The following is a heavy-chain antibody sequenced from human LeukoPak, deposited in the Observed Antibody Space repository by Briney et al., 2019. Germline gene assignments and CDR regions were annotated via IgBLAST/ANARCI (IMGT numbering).Heavy chain of an antibody. CDR2: INPNSGGT. J-gene: IGHJ5*02. D-gene: IGHD2-2*01. V-gene: IGHV1-2*02. CDR1: GYTFTGYY. CDR3: ARERVIVVPADGDLKWFDR. Sequence: GASVKVSCKASGYTFTGYYMHWVRQAPGQGLEWRGWINPNSGGTNYAQKFQGRVTMTRDTSTSTAYMELSRLRSDDTAVYYCARERVIVVPADGDLKWFDRWGQGTLVTVSS.